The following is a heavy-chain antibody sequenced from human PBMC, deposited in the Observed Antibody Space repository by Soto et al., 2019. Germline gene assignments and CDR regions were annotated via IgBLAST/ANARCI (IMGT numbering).Heavy chain of an antibody. Sequence: EVQLVESGGDLVQPGGSLRLSCVDSGFTFSPYWMSWVRQAPGRGLQWVATINNDGSEKYYADSVKGRFTISRDNASDSLYLQLTSLRAEDTAIYYCARGSNQDYWGQGTLVAVSS. CDR3: ARGSNQDY. J-gene: IGHJ4*02. D-gene: IGHD2-8*01. CDR1: GFTFSPYW. V-gene: IGHV3-7*03. CDR2: INNDGSEK.